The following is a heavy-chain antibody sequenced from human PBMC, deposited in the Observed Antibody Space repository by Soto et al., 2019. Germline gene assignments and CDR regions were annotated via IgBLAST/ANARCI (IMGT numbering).Heavy chain of an antibody. D-gene: IGHD3-22*01. CDR3: ADADYYDSSGYWINFQH. CDR1: GYSISSGYY. V-gene: IGHV4-38-2*01. J-gene: IGHJ1*01. Sequence: PSETLSLTCAVSGYSISSGYYWGWIRQPPGKGLEWIGSIYHSGSTYYNPSLKSRVTISVDTSKNQFSLKLSSVTAADTAAYYCADADYYDSSGYWINFQHWGQGTLVTVSS. CDR2: IYHSGST.